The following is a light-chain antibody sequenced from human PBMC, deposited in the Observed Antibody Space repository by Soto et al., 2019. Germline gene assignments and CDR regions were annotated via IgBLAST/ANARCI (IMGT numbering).Light chain of an antibody. V-gene: IGLV2-14*01. Sequence: QSVLTQPASVSGSPGQSVTISCTGTSSDIGAYKYVSWYQHHPGKSPRLMIYEVSNRPSGVSNRFSASKSGNTASLTISGLQAEDEAEYYCSSYTNINTRACVFGTGTKLTVL. J-gene: IGLJ1*01. CDR3: SSYTNINTRACV. CDR2: EVS. CDR1: SSDIGAYKY.